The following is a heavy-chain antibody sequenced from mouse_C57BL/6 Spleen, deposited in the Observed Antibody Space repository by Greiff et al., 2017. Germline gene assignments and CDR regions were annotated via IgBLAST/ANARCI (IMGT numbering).Heavy chain of an antibody. CDR2: INSCISTI. D-gene: IGHD1-2*01. CDR3: ARHPYYGSSYWYVDV. Sequence: EVQLVASGGGLVKPGRSLKLSCAASGFTFSDYGMHWVRQAPEKGLEWVAYINSCISTIYYEDKVKGRFTISRDNAKDTLFLQRTRLRSEDTAMYYWARHPYYGSSYWYVDVWGTGTTVTASS. CDR1: GFTFSDYG. V-gene: IGHV5-17*01. J-gene: IGHJ1*03.